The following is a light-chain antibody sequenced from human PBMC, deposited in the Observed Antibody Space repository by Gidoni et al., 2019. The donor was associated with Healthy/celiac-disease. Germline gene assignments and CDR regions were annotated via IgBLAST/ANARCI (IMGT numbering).Light chain of an antibody. Sequence: QSALTQPASVSWSPGPSITISCTGTSSDVGGYNYVSWYQQHPGKAPKLMIYEVSNRPSGVSNRFSGSKSGNTASLTISGLQAEDEADYYCSSYTSSSTSRVFGGGTKLTVL. V-gene: IGLV2-14*01. CDR1: SSDVGGYNY. CDR2: EVS. CDR3: SSYTSSSTSRV. J-gene: IGLJ3*02.